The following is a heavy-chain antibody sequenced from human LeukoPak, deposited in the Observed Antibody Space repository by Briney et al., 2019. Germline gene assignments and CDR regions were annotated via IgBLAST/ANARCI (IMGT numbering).Heavy chain of an antibody. Sequence: SETLSLTCTVSGGSISSGGYYWSWIRQHPGKGLEWIGYIYYSGSTYYNPSLKSRVTISVDTSKNQSSLKLSSVTAADTAVYYCARAGFSSGEFDYWGQGTLVTVSS. D-gene: IGHD6-19*01. V-gene: IGHV4-31*03. CDR3: ARAGFSSGEFDY. CDR1: GGSISSGGYY. J-gene: IGHJ4*02. CDR2: IYYSGST.